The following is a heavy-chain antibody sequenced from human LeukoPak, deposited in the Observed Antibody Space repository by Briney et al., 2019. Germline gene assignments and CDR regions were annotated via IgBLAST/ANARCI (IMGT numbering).Heavy chain of an antibody. CDR2: MDYSGST. CDR3: ARHPSLSYCSGGSCWFDP. CDR1: GGSISGSSSC. D-gene: IGHD2-15*01. Sequence: SETLSLTCAVSGGSISGSSSCWGWIRQPPGKGLEWIVSMDYSGSTYYNPSLKSRVTISVDTSKNQFYLNLSSVTAADTAVSYCARHPSLSYCSGGSCWFDPWGQGTLVTVSS. J-gene: IGHJ5*02. V-gene: IGHV4-39*01.